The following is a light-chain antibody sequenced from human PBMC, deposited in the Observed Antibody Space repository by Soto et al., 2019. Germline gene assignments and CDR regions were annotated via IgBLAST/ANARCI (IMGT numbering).Light chain of an antibody. V-gene: IGKV1-12*01. CDR1: QDIRVR. CDR3: LQVYNFPRT. Sequence: DIQMTQSPSFVSASIGDRVTITCRASQDIRVRLAWFQQKPGKAPKYLIQSASSLQSGVPSTFSGSGSGTDFTLTINSLHPEDFATYHCLQVYNFPRTLGQVTKVDIK. CDR2: SAS. J-gene: IGKJ1*01.